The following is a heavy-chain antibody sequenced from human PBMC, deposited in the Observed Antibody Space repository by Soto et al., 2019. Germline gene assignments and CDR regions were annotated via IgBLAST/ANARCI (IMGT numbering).Heavy chain of an antibody. Sequence: GESLKISCKGSGYSFTSYWISWVRQMPGKGLEWMGRIDPSDSYTNYSPSFQGHVTISTDKSIGTAYLQWSSLKASDTAMCYCARRYCSSTSCPSNYYGMDVWGQGTTVTVSS. CDR1: GYSFTSYW. CDR2: IDPSDSYT. J-gene: IGHJ6*02. V-gene: IGHV5-10-1*01. CDR3: ARRYCSSTSCPSNYYGMDV. D-gene: IGHD2-2*01.